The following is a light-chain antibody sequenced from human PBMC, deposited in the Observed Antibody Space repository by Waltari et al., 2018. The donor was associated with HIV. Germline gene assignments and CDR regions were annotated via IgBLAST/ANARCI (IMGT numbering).Light chain of an antibody. CDR1: SSNIGSNS. J-gene: IGLJ2*01. CDR3: ATGDDTLNGVI. V-gene: IGLV1-44*01. CDR2: STN. Sequence: QSVLTQPPSASGTPGQRVTISCSGGSSNIGSNSVHWYQQLPGTAPSLLLYSTNRRPSRVPDRFAGSKSGTSASLAISGLQSEDEADYYCATGDDTLNGVIFGGGTKLTVL.